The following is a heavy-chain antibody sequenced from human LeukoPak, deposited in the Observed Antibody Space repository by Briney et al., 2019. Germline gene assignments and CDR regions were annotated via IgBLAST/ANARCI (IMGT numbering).Heavy chain of an antibody. CDR1: GGSISSGSYY. Sequence: SETLSLTCTVSGGSISSGSYYWSWIRQPAGKGLEWIGRIYTSGSTNYNPSLKSRVTISVDTSKNQFSLKLSSVTAADTAVYYCARQKYYYHSSGYYYLGDFDYWGQGTLVTVSS. J-gene: IGHJ4*02. V-gene: IGHV4-61*02. D-gene: IGHD3-22*01. CDR3: ARQKYYYHSSGYYYLGDFDY. CDR2: IYTSGST.